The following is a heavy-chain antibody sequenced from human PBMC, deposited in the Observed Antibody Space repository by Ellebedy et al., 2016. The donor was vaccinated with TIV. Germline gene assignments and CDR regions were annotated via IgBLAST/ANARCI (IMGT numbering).Heavy chain of an antibody. CDR3: ARGFIAVAGTIDY. D-gene: IGHD6-19*01. V-gene: IGHV3-21*01. J-gene: IGHJ4*02. Sequence: PGGSLRLSCAASGFTFSSYDMHWVRQAPGKGLEWVSSISSSSSYIYYADSVKGRFTISRDNAKNSLYLQMNSLRAEDTAVYYCARGFIAVAGTIDYWGQGTLVTVSS. CDR1: GFTFSSYD. CDR2: ISSSSSYI.